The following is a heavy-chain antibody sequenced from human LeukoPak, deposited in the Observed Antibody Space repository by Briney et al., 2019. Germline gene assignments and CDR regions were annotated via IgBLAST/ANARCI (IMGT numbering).Heavy chain of an antibody. J-gene: IGHJ4*02. V-gene: IGHV3-48*03. D-gene: IGHD3-16*01. CDR2: ISSSGSTI. CDR1: GFTFSSYE. CDR3: ARGRSRITFGGAALDY. Sequence: GGSLRLSCAASGFTFSSYEMNWVRQAPGKGLEWVSYISSSGSTIYYADSVKGRFTISRDNAKNSLYLQMNSLRAEDTAVYYCARGRSRITFGGAALDYWGQGTLVTVSS.